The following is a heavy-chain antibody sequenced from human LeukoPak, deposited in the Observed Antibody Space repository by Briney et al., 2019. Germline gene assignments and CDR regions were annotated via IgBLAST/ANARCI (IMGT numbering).Heavy chain of an antibody. J-gene: IGHJ4*02. Sequence: GGSLRLSCAASGFTFSSYGMHWVRQAPGKGLEWVAVISYDGSNKYYADSVKGRFTISRDNAKNSLYLQMNSLRAEDTAVYYCARHGGYYGSGSYEQFDYWGQGTLVTVSS. CDR1: GFTFSSYG. CDR2: ISYDGSNK. V-gene: IGHV3-30*03. D-gene: IGHD3-10*01. CDR3: ARHGGYYGSGSYEQFDY.